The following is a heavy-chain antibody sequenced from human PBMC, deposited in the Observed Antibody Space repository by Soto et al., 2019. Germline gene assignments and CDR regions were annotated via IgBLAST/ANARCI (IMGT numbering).Heavy chain of an antibody. D-gene: IGHD5-12*01. V-gene: IGHV3-33*01. CDR3: ARDPRGYSGYEYYMDV. J-gene: IGHJ6*03. CDR2: IWYDGSNK. CDR1: GFTFSSYG. Sequence: GGSLRLSCAASGFTFSSYGMHWVRQASGKGLEWVAVIWYDGSNKYYADSVKGRFTISRDNSKNTLYLQMNSLRAEDTAVYYWARDPRGYSGYEYYMDVWGKGTTVTVSS.